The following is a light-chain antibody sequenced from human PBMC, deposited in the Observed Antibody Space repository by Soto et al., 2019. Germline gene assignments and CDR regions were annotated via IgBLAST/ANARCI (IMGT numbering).Light chain of an antibody. CDR2: KAS. CDR3: QHYNTYPWT. J-gene: IGKJ1*01. V-gene: IGKV1-5*03. CDR1: QSISSW. Sequence: DIQMTQSPSILSASVGDRVTITCRASQSISSWLAWYQQKPGKAPNXLIHKASHLESGVPSRFSGSGSGTEFTLTISSLQPGDCATYYCQHYNTYPWTFGQGTKVDIK.